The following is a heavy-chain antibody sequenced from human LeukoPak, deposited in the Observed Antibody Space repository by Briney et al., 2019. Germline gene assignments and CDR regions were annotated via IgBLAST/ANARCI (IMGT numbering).Heavy chain of an antibody. D-gene: IGHD6-13*01. CDR2: IYTSGST. Sequence: SETLSLTCTVSGGSISSYYWSWIRQPAGKGLEWIGRIYTSGSTNYNPSLKSRVTMSVDTSKNQFSLKLSSVTAADTAVYYCARDGYSSSSRFWFDPWGQGTLVTVSS. V-gene: IGHV4-4*07. CDR3: ARDGYSSSSRFWFDP. CDR1: GGSISSYY. J-gene: IGHJ5*02.